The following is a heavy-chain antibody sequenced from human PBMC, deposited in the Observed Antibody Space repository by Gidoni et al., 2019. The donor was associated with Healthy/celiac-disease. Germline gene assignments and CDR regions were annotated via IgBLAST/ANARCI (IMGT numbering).Heavy chain of an antibody. J-gene: IGHJ4*02. Sequence: EVQLVESGGGLVKPGGSLRLSGAASGSTFSSYSMNWVRQAPGKGLEWVSSISSSSSYIYYADSVKGRFTISRDNAKNSLYLQMNSLRAEDTAVYYCAREEWELLLDYWGQGTLVTVSS. CDR2: ISSSSSYI. V-gene: IGHV3-21*01. CDR1: GSTFSSYS. CDR3: AREEWELLLDY. D-gene: IGHD1-26*01.